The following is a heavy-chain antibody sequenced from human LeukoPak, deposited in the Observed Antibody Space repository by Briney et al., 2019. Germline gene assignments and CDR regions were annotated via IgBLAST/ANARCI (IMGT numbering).Heavy chain of an antibody. V-gene: IGHV1-2*02. CDR1: GYTFTGYY. Sequence: ASVKVSCKASGYTFTGYYMHWVRQAPGQGLEWMGWINPNSGGTNYAQKFQGRVTMTRDTSVSTAYMELSRLRSDDTAVYYCARGGDVYYYYGMDVWGQGTTVTVSS. J-gene: IGHJ6*02. CDR2: INPNSGGT. D-gene: IGHD2-21*02. CDR3: ARGGDVYYYYGMDV.